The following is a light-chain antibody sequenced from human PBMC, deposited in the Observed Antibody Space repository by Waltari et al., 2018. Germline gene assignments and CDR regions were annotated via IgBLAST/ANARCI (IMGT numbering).Light chain of an antibody. CDR1: QGIRNY. Sequence: DIQMTQSPSSLSAFVEDRVTISCRASQGIRNYVDRFQQKPGKAPKALMYGASTLNSGVPSRFSGSGFGTDFTLTISGLQPEDLATYYCLQYDSYPRTFGQGTKVEIK. CDR3: LQYDSYPRT. CDR2: GAS. V-gene: IGKV1-16*01. J-gene: IGKJ1*01.